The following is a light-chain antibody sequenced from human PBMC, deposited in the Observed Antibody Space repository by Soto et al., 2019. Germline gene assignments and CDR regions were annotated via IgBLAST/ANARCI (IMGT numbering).Light chain of an antibody. J-gene: IGKJ3*01. V-gene: IGKV3-20*01. CDR3: HQYDNASFT. CDR2: GAS. CDR1: QSLSSNY. Sequence: EIVLTQSPGTLSLSPGERATLSCRASQSLSSNYFAWYQQRPGQSPRLVVYGASSRATGIQDRFSGSGFGTDFALTISRLEPEDFAVYYCHQYDNASFTFGPGNRGGIK.